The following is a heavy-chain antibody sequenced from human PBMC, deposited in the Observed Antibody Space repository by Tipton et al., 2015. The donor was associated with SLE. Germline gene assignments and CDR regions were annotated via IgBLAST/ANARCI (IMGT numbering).Heavy chain of an antibody. Sequence: SLRLSCAASGFTFSSYGMHWVRQAPGKGLEWVAVISSDGSNKYYAGFVKGRFTISRDNSKNTLYLQMNSLRAEDTAVYYCAKRAYHYDSSGYYSHFDYWGQGTLVTVSS. D-gene: IGHD3-22*01. CDR1: GFTFSSYG. V-gene: IGHV3-30*18. CDR3: AKRAYHYDSSGYYSHFDY. CDR2: ISSDGSNK. J-gene: IGHJ4*02.